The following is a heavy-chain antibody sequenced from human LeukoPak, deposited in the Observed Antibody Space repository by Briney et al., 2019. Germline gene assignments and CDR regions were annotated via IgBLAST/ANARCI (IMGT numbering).Heavy chain of an antibody. V-gene: IGHV3-7*01. Sequence: PGGSLRLSCAASGFTFSSYWMSWVRQAPGEGLEWVANIKQDGSEKYYVDSVKGRFTISRDNAKNSLYLQMNSLRAEDTAVYYCARVESVLRFLEWLQGSYYYYYMDVWGKGTTVTVSS. J-gene: IGHJ6*03. CDR2: IKQDGSEK. CDR3: ARVESVLRFLEWLQGSYYYYYMDV. CDR1: GFTFSSYW. D-gene: IGHD3-3*01.